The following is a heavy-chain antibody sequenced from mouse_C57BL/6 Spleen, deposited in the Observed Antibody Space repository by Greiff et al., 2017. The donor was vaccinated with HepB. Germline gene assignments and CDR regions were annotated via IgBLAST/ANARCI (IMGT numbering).Heavy chain of an antibody. CDR3: ARGNYQGDY. V-gene: IGHV14-2*01. CDR1: GFNIKDYY. J-gene: IGHJ2*01. Sequence: EVQLQQSGAELVKPGASVKLSCTASGFNIKDYYMHWVKQRTEQGLEWIGRIDPEDGETKYAQKFQGKATITADTSSNTAYRQLSSLTSEDTAVYYCARGNYQGDYWGQGTTLTVSS. CDR2: IDPEDGET. D-gene: IGHD2-1*01.